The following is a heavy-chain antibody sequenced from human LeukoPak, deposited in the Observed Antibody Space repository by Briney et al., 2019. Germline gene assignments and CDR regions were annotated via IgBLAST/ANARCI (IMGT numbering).Heavy chain of an antibody. D-gene: IGHD3-22*01. V-gene: IGHV4-59*08. CDR2: MYYSGST. CDR3: ARPYYYDSRIDP. CDR1: GGSISSYY. J-gene: IGHJ5*02. Sequence: SETLSLTCTVSGGSISSYYWSRIRQPPGKGLEWIAYMYYSGSTYYNPSLKSRVTMSADTSKNQLSLKLSSVTAADTAVYYCARPYYYDSRIDPWGQGILVTVSS.